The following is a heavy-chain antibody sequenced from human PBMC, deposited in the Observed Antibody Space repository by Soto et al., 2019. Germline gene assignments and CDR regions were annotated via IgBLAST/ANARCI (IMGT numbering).Heavy chain of an antibody. CDR1: GFTFSSYA. CDR2: ISGSGGST. D-gene: IGHD2-21*02. Sequence: EVQLLESGGGLVQPGGSLRLSCAASGFTFSSYAMSWVRQAPGKGLEWVSAISGSGGSTYYADSVKGRFTISRDNSKNTLYLKMNSLRAEDRAVYYCAKDRGGVVPAVAAFDLWGQGKMVTVSS. CDR3: AKDRGGVVPAVAAFDL. V-gene: IGHV3-23*01. J-gene: IGHJ3*01.